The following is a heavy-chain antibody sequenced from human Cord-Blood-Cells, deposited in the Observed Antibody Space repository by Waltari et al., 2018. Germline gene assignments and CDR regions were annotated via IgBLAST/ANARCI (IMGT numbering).Heavy chain of an antibody. CDR3: ARAWSSSWYDY. CDR2: MNPNRGNT. CDR1: GYTFPSYD. D-gene: IGHD6-13*01. J-gene: IGHJ4*02. Sequence: QVQLVQSGAEVKKPGASVKVYCKASGYTFPSYDINWVRKATGQGLEWMGWMNPNRGNTGYAQKFQGRVTMTRNTSISTAYMELSSLRSEDTAVYYCARAWSSSWYDYWGQGTLVTVSS. V-gene: IGHV1-8*01.